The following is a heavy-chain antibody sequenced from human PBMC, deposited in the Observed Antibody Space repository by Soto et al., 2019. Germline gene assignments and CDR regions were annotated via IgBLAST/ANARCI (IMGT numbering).Heavy chain of an antibody. CDR1: GFAFNNYT. CDR2: ISYDGSDY. D-gene: IGHD3-22*01. J-gene: IGHJ4*02. CDR3: SATHSSGYCFDY. Sequence: GGSLRLSCVVSGFAFNNYTMHWVRQAPGKGLEWVSLISYDGSDYFYADSVKGRFTISRDNSRNALYLQLDSLRSEDTAMYYCSATHSSGYCFDYWGQGALVTVSS. V-gene: IGHV3-30*04.